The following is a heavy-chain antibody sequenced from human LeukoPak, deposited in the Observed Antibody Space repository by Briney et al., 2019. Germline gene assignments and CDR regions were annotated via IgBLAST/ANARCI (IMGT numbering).Heavy chain of an antibody. Sequence: GGSLILSCAASGFTFSTYEMNWVRQAPGKGREWVSYIGSSDTMYYADSVKGRFTISRDNAKNSLYLQMNSLRAEDTAIYYCAREGRSGYDLTGYYGMDVWGKGTTVTVSS. CDR1: GFTFSTYE. V-gene: IGHV3-48*03. CDR3: AREGRSGYDLTGYYGMDV. D-gene: IGHD5-12*01. J-gene: IGHJ6*04. CDR2: IGSSDTM.